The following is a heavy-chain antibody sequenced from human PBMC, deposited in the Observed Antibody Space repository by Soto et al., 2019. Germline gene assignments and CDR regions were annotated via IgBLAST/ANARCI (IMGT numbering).Heavy chain of an antibody. J-gene: IGHJ6*03. Sequence: ASVKVSCKASGGTFSSYAISWVRQAPGQGLEWMGGFNAGNGNTKYSQKFQGRVTITRDTSASTAYMELSSLRSEDTAAYYCARDGIVVVPAAIGAYYYYYYMDVWGKGTTVTVSS. CDR2: FNAGNGNT. V-gene: IGHV1-3*01. CDR3: ARDGIVVVPAAIGAYYYYYYMDV. CDR1: GGTFSSYA. D-gene: IGHD2-2*01.